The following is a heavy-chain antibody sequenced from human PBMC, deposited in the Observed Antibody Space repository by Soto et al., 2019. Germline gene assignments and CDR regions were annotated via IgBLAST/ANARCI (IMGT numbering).Heavy chain of an antibody. CDR2: ISAYNGNT. CDR3: ARDRWFGELSGDFDY. V-gene: IGHV1-18*01. CDR1: GYTFTSYG. D-gene: IGHD3-10*01. J-gene: IGHJ4*02. Sequence: ASVKVSCKASGYTFTSYGISWVRQAPGQGLEWMGWISAYNGNTNYAQKLQGRVTMTTDTSTSTAYMELRSLRSDDTAVYYCARDRWFGELSGDFDYWGQGTLVTVSS.